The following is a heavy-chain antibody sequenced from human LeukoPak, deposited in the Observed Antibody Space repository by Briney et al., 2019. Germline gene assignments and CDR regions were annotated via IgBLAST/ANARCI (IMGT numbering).Heavy chain of an antibody. V-gene: IGHV4-59*01. CDR1: GGSISRNY. CDR3: AREGIYSSSWGGMDV. Sequence: SETLSLTCTVSGGSISRNYWNWIRQPPGKGLEWIGYTYYSGSTNYNPSLKSRVTISVDTSKNQFSLKLSSVTAADTAVYYCAREGIYSSSWGGMDVWGQGTTVTVSS. D-gene: IGHD6-13*01. CDR2: TYYSGST. J-gene: IGHJ6*02.